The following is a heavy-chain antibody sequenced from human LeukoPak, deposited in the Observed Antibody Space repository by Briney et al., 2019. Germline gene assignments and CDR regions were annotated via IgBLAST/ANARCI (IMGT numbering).Heavy chain of an antibody. CDR2: INPSGGST. J-gene: IGHJ4*02. CDR1: GYTFTSYY. D-gene: IGHD3-22*01. CDR3: ARDPRPSYDSSDYYYPGDY. V-gene: IGHV1-46*01. Sequence: ASVKVSCTASGYTFTSYYMHWVRQAPAQGLEWMAIINPSGGSTNYAQKFQGRVTMTRDTSTSTVYMELSSLRSDDTAVYYCARDPRPSYDSSDYYYPGDYWGQGTLVTVSS.